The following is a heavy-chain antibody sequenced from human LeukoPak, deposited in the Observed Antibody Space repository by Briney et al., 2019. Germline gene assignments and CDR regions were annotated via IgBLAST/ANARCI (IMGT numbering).Heavy chain of an antibody. D-gene: IGHD3-22*01. CDR2: INHSGST. Sequence: SETLSLTCTVSGGSISSSSYYWSWIRQPPGKGLEWIGEINHSGSTNYNPSLKSRVTISVDTSKNQFSLKLSSVTAADTAVYYCARGDSSRLFDYWGQGTLVTVSS. CDR3: ARGDSSRLFDY. J-gene: IGHJ4*02. V-gene: IGHV4-39*07. CDR1: GGSISSSSYY.